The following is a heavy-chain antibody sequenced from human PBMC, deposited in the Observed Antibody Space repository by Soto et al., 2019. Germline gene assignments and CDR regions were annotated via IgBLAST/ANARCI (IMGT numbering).Heavy chain of an antibody. D-gene: IGHD3-10*01. Sequence: GGSLRLSCAASGFTFSSYAMSWVRQAPGKGLEWVSAISGSGGSTYYADSVKGRFTISRDNSKNTLYLQMNSLRAEDTAVYYCAKDIRPSDYGSRSFAYWGQGTLVTVSS. CDR3: AKDIRPSDYGSRSFAY. V-gene: IGHV3-23*01. J-gene: IGHJ4*02. CDR1: GFTFSSYA. CDR2: ISGSGGST.